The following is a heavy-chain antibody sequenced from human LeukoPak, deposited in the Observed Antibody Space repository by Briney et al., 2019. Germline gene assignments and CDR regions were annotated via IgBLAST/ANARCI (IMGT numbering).Heavy chain of an antibody. Sequence: APVKVSCKASGYTFTSYGISWVRQAPGQGLEWMGWISAYNGNTNYAQKFQGRVTMTRDTSISTAYMELRRLKSDDTAIYYCARVVGFGDYPFDYWGQGTLVTVSS. CDR1: GYTFTSYG. J-gene: IGHJ4*02. D-gene: IGHD4-17*01. CDR3: ARVVGFGDYPFDY. CDR2: ISAYNGNT. V-gene: IGHV1-18*01.